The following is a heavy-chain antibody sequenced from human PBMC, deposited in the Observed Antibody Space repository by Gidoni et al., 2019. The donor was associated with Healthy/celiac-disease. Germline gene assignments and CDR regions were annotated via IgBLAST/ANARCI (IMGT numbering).Heavy chain of an antibody. CDR2: ISYDGSNK. CDR1: GFTFSSYA. Sequence: QVQLVESGGGVVQPGRSLRLSCAAYGFTFSSYAMHWVRQAPGKGLEWVAVISYDGSNKYYADSVKGRFTISRDNSKNTLYLQMNSLRAEDTAVYYCARVKAVTTPANILDPWGQGTLVTVSS. D-gene: IGHD4-17*01. V-gene: IGHV3-30-3*01. J-gene: IGHJ5*02. CDR3: ARVKAVTTPANILDP.